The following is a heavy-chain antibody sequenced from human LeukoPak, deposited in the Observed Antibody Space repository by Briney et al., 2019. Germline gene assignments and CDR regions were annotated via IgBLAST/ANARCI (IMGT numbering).Heavy chain of an antibody. CDR2: IIPIDGVE. CDR1: GGTSSSYT. V-gene: IGHV1-69*02. J-gene: IGHJ4*02. Sequence: SVKVSCKASGGTSSSYTIRWLRQAPGQGLEWMGRIIPIDGVENYAQKFQGRVTITADKLTSTAYMELSSLRSEDTAVYYCARLSSKDYWGQGTLVTVSS. D-gene: IGHD2-2*01. CDR3: ARLSSKDY.